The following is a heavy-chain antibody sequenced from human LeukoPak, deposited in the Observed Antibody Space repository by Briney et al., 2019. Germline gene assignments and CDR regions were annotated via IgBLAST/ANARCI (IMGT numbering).Heavy chain of an antibody. CDR3: AGDTMVRGVIIGTDY. CDR1: GGSISSGGDY. CDR2: IYYSGST. Sequence: SETLSLTCTVSGGSISSGGDYWSWIRQHPGKGLESIGYIYYSGSTYYNPSLKSRVTISVDTSKNQFSLKLSSVTAADTAVYYCAGDTMVRGVIIGTDYRGQGTQVTVSS. J-gene: IGHJ4*02. D-gene: IGHD3-10*01. V-gene: IGHV4-31*02.